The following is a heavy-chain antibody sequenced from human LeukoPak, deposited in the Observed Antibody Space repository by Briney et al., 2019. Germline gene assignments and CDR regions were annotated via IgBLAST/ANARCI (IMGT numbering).Heavy chain of an antibody. CDR1: GGTFSSYA. Sequence: SVKVSCKASGGTFSSYAISWVRQAPGQGLEWMGGIIPIFGTANYAQKFQGRVTITTDESTSTAYMELSSLRSEDTAVYYCAREHRYSSGCFDYWGQGTLVTASS. V-gene: IGHV1-69*05. CDR3: AREHRYSSGCFDY. J-gene: IGHJ4*02. D-gene: IGHD6-19*01. CDR2: IIPIFGTA.